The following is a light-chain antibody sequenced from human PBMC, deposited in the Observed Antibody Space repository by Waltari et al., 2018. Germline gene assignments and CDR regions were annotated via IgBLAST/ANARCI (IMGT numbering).Light chain of an antibody. Sequence: DVVMTQSPLSLPVTLGQPASISCRSSQSLVHRDGNTYLNWFQQRPDQSPRRLIYKVSNRDSGVPDRFSGSGSGTDFTLKISRVEAEDVGVYYCMQGTHWLWTVGQGTKVEIK. CDR3: MQGTHWLWT. CDR2: KVS. V-gene: IGKV2-30*02. CDR1: QSLVHRDGNTY. J-gene: IGKJ1*01.